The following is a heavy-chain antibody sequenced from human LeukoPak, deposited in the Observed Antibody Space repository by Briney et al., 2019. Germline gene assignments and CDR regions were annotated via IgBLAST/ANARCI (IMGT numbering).Heavy chain of an antibody. CDR1: GFTVSSNY. J-gene: IGHJ4*02. CDR2: IYSGGST. V-gene: IGHV3-53*01. CDR3: ASTDTAMAPFDY. Sequence: GGSLRLSCAASGFTVSSNYMSWVRQAPGKRLEWVSVIYSGGSTYYADSVKGRFTISRDNSKNTLYLQMNSLRAEDTAVYYCASTDTAMAPFDYWGQGTLVTVSS. D-gene: IGHD5-18*01.